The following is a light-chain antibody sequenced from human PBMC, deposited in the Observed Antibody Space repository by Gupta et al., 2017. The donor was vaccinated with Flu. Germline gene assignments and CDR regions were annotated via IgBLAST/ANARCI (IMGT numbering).Light chain of an antibody. V-gene: IGKV2-28*01. CDR3: MQTLQSPVA. J-gene: IGKJ1*01. CDR2: LAS. Sequence: NSCKSSQSLLHSNEYNYLDWYVQKPGQSPQLLIYLASNRASGVPDRFIARGSGTDFTLKIRKVEAEDVGVYYCMQTLQSPVAFGQGTKVEIK. CDR1: QSLLHSNEYNY.